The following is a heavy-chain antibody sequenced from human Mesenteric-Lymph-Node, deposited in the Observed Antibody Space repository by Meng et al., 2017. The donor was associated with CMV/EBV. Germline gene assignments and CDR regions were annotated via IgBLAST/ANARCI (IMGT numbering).Heavy chain of an antibody. CDR3: VRDDQLL. D-gene: IGHD2-2*01. Sequence: GESLKISCAISGLTFSDHAVSWVRQAPGKGLAWVARIKGDGTKTNYADSVKGRFTISRDNAKDRLYLQMNSLRVEDTAVYYCVRDDQLLWGQGTLVAVSS. CDR1: GLTFSDHA. J-gene: IGHJ4*02. V-gene: IGHV3-74*01. CDR2: IKGDGTKT.